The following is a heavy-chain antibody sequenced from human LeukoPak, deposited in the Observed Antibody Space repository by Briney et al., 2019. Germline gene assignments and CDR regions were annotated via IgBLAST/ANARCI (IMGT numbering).Heavy chain of an antibody. D-gene: IGHD6-19*01. Sequence: SETLSLTCAVYGGSFSGYYWSWIRQPPGKGLEWIGEINHSGSTNYNPSLKSRVTISVDTSKNQFSLKLSSVTAADTAVYYCARGSRVYSYSSGWFPFDYWGQGTLVTVSS. J-gene: IGHJ4*02. CDR3: ARGSRVYSYSSGWFPFDY. V-gene: IGHV4-34*01. CDR2: INHSGST. CDR1: GGSFSGYY.